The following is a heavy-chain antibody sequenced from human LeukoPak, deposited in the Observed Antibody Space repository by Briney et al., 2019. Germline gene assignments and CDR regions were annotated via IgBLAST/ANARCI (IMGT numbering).Heavy chain of an antibody. CDR2: IYYSGST. CDR3: ARPIVGATTDAFDI. CDR1: GGSISSGDYY. Sequence: SETLSLTCTVSGGSISSGDYYWSWIRQPPGKGLEWIGYIYYSGSTNYNPSLKSRVTISVDTSKNQFSLKLSSVTAADTAVYYCARPIVGATTDAFDIWGQGTMVTVSS. J-gene: IGHJ3*02. V-gene: IGHV4-30-4*01. D-gene: IGHD1-26*01.